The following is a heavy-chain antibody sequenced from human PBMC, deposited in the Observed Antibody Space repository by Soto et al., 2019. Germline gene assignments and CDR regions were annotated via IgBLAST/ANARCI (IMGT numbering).Heavy chain of an antibody. V-gene: IGHV3-21*06. D-gene: IGHD3-10*01. CDR3: AAFIDGDSGDY. CDR2: IGRSSTSL. CDR1: GFTLGDYS. J-gene: IGHJ4*02. Sequence: EALLQESGGGLVEPGGSLRLTCLASGFTLGDYSMSWVRQAPGKGLXXVSSIGRSSTSLFYGDSVKGRFTXSXXXXKXSLFLQMNSLRVEDTAVYYCAAFIDGDSGDYWGQGIVVSVSS.